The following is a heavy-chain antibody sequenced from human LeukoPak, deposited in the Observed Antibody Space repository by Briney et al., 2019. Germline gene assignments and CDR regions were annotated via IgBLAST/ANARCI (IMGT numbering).Heavy chain of an antibody. CDR1: GGSISSYY. CDR2: IYTSGST. CDR3: ARGRAHSGSRPPYYYYYYMDV. D-gene: IGHD1-26*01. J-gene: IGHJ6*03. V-gene: IGHV4-4*07. Sequence: SETLSLTCTVSGGSISSYYWSWIRQPAGKGLEWIGRIYTSGSTNYNPSLKSRVTMSVDTSKNQFSLELSSVTAADTAVYYCARGRAHSGSRPPYYYYYYMDVWGKGTTVTVSS.